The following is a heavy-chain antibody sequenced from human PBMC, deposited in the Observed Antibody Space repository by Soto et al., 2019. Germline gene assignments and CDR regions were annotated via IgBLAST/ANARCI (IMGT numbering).Heavy chain of an antibody. Sequence: EVQLLESGGGLVQPGGSLRLSCAASGFTFSSYAMSWVRQAPGKGLEWVSAISGSGGSTYYADSVKGRFTISRDNXKXTLYLQMSSRRAEDTAVYYCAKTSGSGSYYKASLDYWGQGTLVTVSS. CDR2: ISGSGGST. CDR1: GFTFSSYA. V-gene: IGHV3-23*01. CDR3: AKTSGSGSYYKASLDY. J-gene: IGHJ4*02. D-gene: IGHD3-10*01.